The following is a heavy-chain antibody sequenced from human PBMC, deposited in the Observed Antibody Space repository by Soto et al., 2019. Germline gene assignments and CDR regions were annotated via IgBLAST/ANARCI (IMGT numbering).Heavy chain of an antibody. D-gene: IGHD6-19*01. J-gene: IGHJ6*02. CDR3: ARVKMDLKDQWLAPRYLYYGMDV. Sequence: GGSLRLSCAASGFTVSSNYMSWVRQAPGKGLEWVSVIYSGGSTYYADSVKGRFTISRDNSKNTLYLQMNSLRAEDTAVYYCARVKMDLKDQWLAPRYLYYGMDVWGQGTTVTVSS. V-gene: IGHV3-53*01. CDR1: GFTVSSNY. CDR2: IYSGGST.